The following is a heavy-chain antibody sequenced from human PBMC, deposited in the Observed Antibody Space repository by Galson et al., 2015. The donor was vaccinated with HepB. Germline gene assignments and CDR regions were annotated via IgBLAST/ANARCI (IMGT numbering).Heavy chain of an antibody. CDR1: GFTFSSYD. Sequence: SLRLSCAASGFTFSSYDMHWVRQAPGKGLEWVAVISYDGSKKYYAGSVKGRLTISRDNSKKTVNLQMNSLRAEDTAVYYCARGGNYYDSNGYYYDDHYAMDVWGQGTTVSVSS. D-gene: IGHD3-22*01. CDR3: ARGGNYYDSNGYYYDDHYAMDV. J-gene: IGHJ6*02. CDR2: ISYDGSKK. V-gene: IGHV3-30*04.